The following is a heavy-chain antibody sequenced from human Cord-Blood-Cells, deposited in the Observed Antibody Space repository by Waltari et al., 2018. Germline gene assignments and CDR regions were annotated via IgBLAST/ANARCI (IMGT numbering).Heavy chain of an antibody. Sequence: EVQLVESGGGSVQPGGSLRLSWAASGFTFSSHWMHRVRQAPGKGLVWVSRINSDGSSTSYADSVKGRFTISRDNAKNTLYLQMNSLRAEDTAVYYCARGMVRGVISSFDYWGQGTLVTVSS. J-gene: IGHJ4*02. CDR3: ARGMVRGVISSFDY. CDR2: INSDGSST. V-gene: IGHV3-74*01. D-gene: IGHD3-10*01. CDR1: GFTFSSHW.